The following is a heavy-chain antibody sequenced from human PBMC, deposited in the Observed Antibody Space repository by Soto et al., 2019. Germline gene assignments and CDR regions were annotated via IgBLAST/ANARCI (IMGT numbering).Heavy chain of an antibody. D-gene: IGHD4-17*01. CDR1: GFTFSSYA. CDR2: ISGSGGST. V-gene: IGHV3-23*01. CDR3: AKAPADYGCNFDY. J-gene: IGHJ4*02. Sequence: GWSLRLSCAASGFTFSSYAMSWVRQAPGKELEWVSAISGSGGSTYYADSVKGRFTISIENPKNTLYVQMKSLRAEETAVYYCAKAPADYGCNFDYWGQGTLDTVSS.